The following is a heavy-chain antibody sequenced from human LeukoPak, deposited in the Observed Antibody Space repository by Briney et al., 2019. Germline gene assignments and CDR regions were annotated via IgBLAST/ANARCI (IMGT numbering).Heavy chain of an antibody. CDR3: ARGFGSSWYTPRFDY. Sequence: ASVKVSCKASGYTFINNDINWVRQAAGQGLEWRGWITPNSGNTGLAQKFQGRVTFTRNTSISTAYMELSSLRSEDTAVYYCARGFGSSWYTPRFDYWGQGTPVTVSS. D-gene: IGHD6-13*01. CDR2: ITPNSGNT. V-gene: IGHV1-8*03. J-gene: IGHJ4*02. CDR1: GYTFINND.